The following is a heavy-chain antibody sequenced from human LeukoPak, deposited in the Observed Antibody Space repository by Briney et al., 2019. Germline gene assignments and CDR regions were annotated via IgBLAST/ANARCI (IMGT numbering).Heavy chain of an antibody. J-gene: IGHJ4*02. CDR3: ARGGAFSSSWDVDY. V-gene: IGHV4-59*01. Sequence: PSETLSLTCTVSHGSISGFHWSWIRQPPGKGLEWIGYIFYSGSTNYNPSLKSRVTISVDTSRNKVSLKLSSVTAADTAVYYCARGGAFSSSWDVDYWGQGTLVTV. CDR1: HGSISGFH. CDR2: IFYSGST. D-gene: IGHD6-13*01.